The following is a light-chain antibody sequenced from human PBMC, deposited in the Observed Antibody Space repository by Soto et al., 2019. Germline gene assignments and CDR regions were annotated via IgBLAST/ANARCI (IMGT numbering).Light chain of an antibody. J-gene: IGLJ1*01. CDR2: DVT. CDR3: NSYTTNNAFV. Sequence: QSALTQPAAVSGSPGQSITISCTGTSGDIDTYDFVSWYQVHPGKALKLMIYDVTYRPSGVSVRFTGSRSDNAASLTISGLQPEDEAVYYCNSYTTNNAFVFGTGTKVTVL. CDR1: SGDIDTYDF. V-gene: IGLV2-14*03.